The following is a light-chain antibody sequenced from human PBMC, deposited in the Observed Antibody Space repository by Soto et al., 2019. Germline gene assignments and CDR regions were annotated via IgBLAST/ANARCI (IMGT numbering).Light chain of an antibody. J-gene: IGKJ1*01. V-gene: IGKV3-20*01. CDR1: QSVSSSY. Sequence: EIVLTQSPGTLSLSPGERATLYCRASQSVSSSYLAWYQQKPGQAPRLLIYGASSRATGIPDRFSGSGSGTGFTLTISRLEPEDFAVYYCQQYGNSWTFGQGTKVDI. CDR2: GAS. CDR3: QQYGNSWT.